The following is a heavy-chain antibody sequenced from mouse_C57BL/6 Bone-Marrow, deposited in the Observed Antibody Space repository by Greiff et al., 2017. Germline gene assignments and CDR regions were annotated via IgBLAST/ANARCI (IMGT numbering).Heavy chain of an antibody. D-gene: IGHD1-1*01. CDR1: GFTFSSYA. CDR3: ARDPITTEWYFDV. V-gene: IGHV5-4*01. J-gene: IGHJ1*03. Sequence: EVMLVESGGGLVKPGGSLKLSCAASGFTFSSYAMSWVRQTPEKRLEWVATISDGGSYTYYPDNVKGRFTISRDNAKNNLYLQMSHLKSEDTAMYYCARDPITTEWYFDVWGTGTTVTVSS. CDR2: ISDGGSYT.